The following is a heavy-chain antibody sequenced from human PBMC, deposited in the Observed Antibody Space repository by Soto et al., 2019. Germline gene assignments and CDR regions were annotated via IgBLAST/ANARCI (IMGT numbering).Heavy chain of an antibody. CDR2: ISSSSSTI. V-gene: IGHV3-48*01. CDR1: GFTFSSYS. Sequence: PGGSLRLSCAASGFTFSSYSMNWVRQAPGKGLEWVSYISSSSSTIYYADSVKGRFTISRDNAKNSLYLQMNSLRAEDTAVYYCSRPLEGGSWQLIYYYYMDVWGKGTTVTVSS. CDR3: SRPLEGGSWQLIYYYYMDV. D-gene: IGHD6-13*01. J-gene: IGHJ6*03.